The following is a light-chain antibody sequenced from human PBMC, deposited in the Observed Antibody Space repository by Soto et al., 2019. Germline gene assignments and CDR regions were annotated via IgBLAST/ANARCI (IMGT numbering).Light chain of an antibody. Sequence: QSALTQPASVSGSPGQSITISCTGTSSDVGSYNLVSWYQQHPGKAPKLMIYEGSKRPSGVSNRLSGSKSGNTASLTISGLQAEDEADYYCCSYAGKGVFGGGTKVTVL. CDR2: EGS. CDR3: CSYAGKGV. J-gene: IGLJ2*01. V-gene: IGLV2-23*01. CDR1: SSDVGSYNL.